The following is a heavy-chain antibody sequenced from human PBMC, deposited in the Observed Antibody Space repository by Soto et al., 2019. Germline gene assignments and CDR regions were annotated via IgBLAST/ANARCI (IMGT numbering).Heavy chain of an antibody. D-gene: IGHD3-22*01. CDR2: IIPIFGTA. Sequence: SVKVSCKASGGTFSSYAISWVRQAPGQGLEWMGGIIPIFGTANYAQKFQGRVTITADESTSTAYMELSSLRSEDTAVYYCARIPYYYDSSGSAVKYFQHWGQGTLVTVS. CDR3: ARIPYYYDSSGSAVKYFQH. V-gene: IGHV1-69*13. J-gene: IGHJ1*01. CDR1: GGTFSSYA.